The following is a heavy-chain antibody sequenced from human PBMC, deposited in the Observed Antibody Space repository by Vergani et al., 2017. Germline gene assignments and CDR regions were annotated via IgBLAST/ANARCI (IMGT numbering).Heavy chain of an antibody. Sequence: QVQVVESGGGVVQPGGSLRLSCVASGFSVSNSGMHWVRQTPGKGLEWVAFVQYDGSNIFYADFVEGRFTISRDNSKNSLYLQMRSLRFDDTAVYYCAHEGSANRIGGRLNHWGEGALVIVSS. V-gene: IGHV3-30*02. CDR1: GFSVSNSG. CDR3: AHEGSANRIGGRLNH. J-gene: IGHJ5*02. D-gene: IGHD3-16*01. CDR2: VQYDGSNI.